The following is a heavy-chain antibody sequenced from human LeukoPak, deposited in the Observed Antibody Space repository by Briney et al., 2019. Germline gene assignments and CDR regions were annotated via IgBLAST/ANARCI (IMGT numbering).Heavy chain of an antibody. CDR3: ARQPQVAHFDY. CDR2: ITNNGVHT. Sequence: GRSLRLSCAASGFTFTSYTMSWVRQAPGKGLEWVSSITNNGVHTYYTDSVKGRFTISRDNANNSLYLQMNSLSAEDTAIYYCARQPQVAHFDYWGQGTLVSVSS. D-gene: IGHD2-15*01. CDR1: GFTFTSYT. J-gene: IGHJ4*02. V-gene: IGHV3-21*01.